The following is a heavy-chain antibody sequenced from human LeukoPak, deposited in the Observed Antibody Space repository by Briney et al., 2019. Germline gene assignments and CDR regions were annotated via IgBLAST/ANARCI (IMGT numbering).Heavy chain of an antibody. CDR2: ISSSSSYM. V-gene: IGHV3-21*01. D-gene: IGHD1-26*01. Sequence: GGSLRLSCAASGCTFSSYSINWIRQAPGKGLEWVSSISSSSSYMYYADSVKGRFTISRDNAKTSLYLQMNSLRAEDTAVYYCARAAGSYYSFPDYWGQGTLVTVAS. CDR1: GCTFSSYS. J-gene: IGHJ4*02. CDR3: ARAAGSYYSFPDY.